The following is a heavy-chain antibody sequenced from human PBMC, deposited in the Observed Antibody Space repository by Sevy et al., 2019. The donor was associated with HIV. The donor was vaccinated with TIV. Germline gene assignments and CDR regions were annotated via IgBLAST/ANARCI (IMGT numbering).Heavy chain of an antibody. CDR3: TTGPIVGIA. CDR1: GLNFNDDW. D-gene: IGHD2-21*01. J-gene: IGHJ4*02. Sequence: GGSLRLSCAVSGLNFNDDWMNWVRQAPRKGLEWLGRIKSVSDGGATEYSAAVKGRFIISRDDSKNTVSLQMDSLKTDDTAVYYCTTGPIVGIAWGQGTQVTVSS. V-gene: IGHV3-15*01. CDR2: IKSVSDGGAT.